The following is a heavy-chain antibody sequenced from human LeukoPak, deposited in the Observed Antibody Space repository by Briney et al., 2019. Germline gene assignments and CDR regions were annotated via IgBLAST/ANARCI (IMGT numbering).Heavy chain of an antibody. Sequence: GGSLRLSCAASGFAFSSQAMGWVRQAPGKGLEWVSGISDSGGSTNSADSVKGRFTISRDNSKNTLYLQMNSLRAEDTAVYYCAKDPWKVAVAAYYFDYWGQGTLVTVSS. V-gene: IGHV3-23*01. CDR3: AKDPWKVAVAAYYFDY. CDR1: GFAFSSQA. D-gene: IGHD6-19*01. J-gene: IGHJ4*02. CDR2: ISDSGGST.